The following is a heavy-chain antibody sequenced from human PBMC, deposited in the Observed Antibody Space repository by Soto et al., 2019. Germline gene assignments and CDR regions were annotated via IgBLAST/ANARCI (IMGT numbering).Heavy chain of an antibody. CDR2: ISGSGGST. Sequence: GGSLRLSCAASVFTFSSYAMSWVRQAPGKGLEWVSAISGSGGSTYYADPVKGRFTISRDNSKNTLYLQMNSLRAEDTAVYYCAKAKSRDDFWSGYTYYYYGMDVWGQGTTVTVSS. CDR3: AKAKSRDDFWSGYTYYYYGMDV. CDR1: VFTFSSYA. D-gene: IGHD3-3*01. J-gene: IGHJ6*02. V-gene: IGHV3-23*01.